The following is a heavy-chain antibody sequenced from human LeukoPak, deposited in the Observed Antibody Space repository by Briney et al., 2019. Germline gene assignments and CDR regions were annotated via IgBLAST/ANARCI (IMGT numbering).Heavy chain of an antibody. V-gene: IGHV3-23*01. CDR1: GFTFSSYA. D-gene: IGHD5-18*01. Sequence: GGSLRLSCAASGFTFSSYAMSWVRQAPGQGLEWVSGISGSGGSTYYADSVKGRFTISRDNSKNTLYLQMNSLRAEDTAVYYCAKHRGYSYGNYYDMHVWGQGTTVSVSS. J-gene: IGHJ6*02. CDR2: ISGSGGST. CDR3: AKHRGYSYGNYYDMHV.